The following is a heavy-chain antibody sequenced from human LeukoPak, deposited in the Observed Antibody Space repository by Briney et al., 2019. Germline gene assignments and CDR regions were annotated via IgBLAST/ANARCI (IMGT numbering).Heavy chain of an antibody. J-gene: IGHJ4*02. Sequence: GGSLRLSCAASGFTFSSYAMHWVRQAPGKGLEWVAVISYDGSNKYYADSVKGRFTISRDNAKNSLSLQMNSLRAEDTAVYYCARDLDSSGLELGGGQGTLVTVSS. V-gene: IGHV3-30*04. CDR1: GFTFSSYA. CDR3: ARDLDSSGLELG. CDR2: ISYDGSNK. D-gene: IGHD3-22*01.